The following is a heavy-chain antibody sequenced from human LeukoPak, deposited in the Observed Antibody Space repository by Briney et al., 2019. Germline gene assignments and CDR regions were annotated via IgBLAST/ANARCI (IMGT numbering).Heavy chain of an antibody. J-gene: IGHJ4*02. CDR2: ISCDGSNK. V-gene: IGHV3-30*18. Sequence: GGSLRLSCAASGFTFSSYGMHWVRQAPGKGLEWVAVISCDGSNKYYADSVKGRFTISRDNSKNTLYLQMNSLRAEDTAVYYCANRDWVDYWGQGTLATVSS. D-gene: IGHD3/OR15-3a*01. CDR1: GFTFSSYG. CDR3: ANRDWVDY.